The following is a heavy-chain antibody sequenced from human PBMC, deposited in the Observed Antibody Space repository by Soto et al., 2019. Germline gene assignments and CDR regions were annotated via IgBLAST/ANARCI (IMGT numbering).Heavy chain of an antibody. CDR1: EFTFSTYN. D-gene: IGHD6-13*01. CDR3: ARASIVAAGLGPFDY. CDR2: ISSSSSYI. J-gene: IGHJ4*02. Sequence: GGSVRLSCAASEFTFSTYNMNWVRQAPGKGLEWVSSISSSSSYIYYADSVKGRFTISRDNAKNSLYLQMNSLRAEDTAVYYCARASIVAAGLGPFDYWAQGTRVTVS. V-gene: IGHV3-21*01.